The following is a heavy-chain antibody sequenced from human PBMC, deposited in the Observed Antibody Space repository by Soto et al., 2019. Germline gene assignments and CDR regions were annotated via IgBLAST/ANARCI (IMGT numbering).Heavy chain of an antibody. V-gene: IGHV3-48*02. CDR1: GLTFSSYS. Sequence: VGSLRLASADSGLTFSSYSMNWVLQAPGKGLEWASYISSSSSTIYYADSVKGRFTISRDNAKISLYLQMNSLRDEDTAVYYCARMTGIAAACILPDFDYWGQGTLVTVS. CDR3: ARMTGIAAACILPDFDY. CDR2: ISSSSSTI. J-gene: IGHJ4*02. D-gene: IGHD6-25*01.